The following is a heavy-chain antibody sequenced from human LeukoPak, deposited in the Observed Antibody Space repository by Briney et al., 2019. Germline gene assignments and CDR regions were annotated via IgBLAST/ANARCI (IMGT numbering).Heavy chain of an antibody. Sequence: PGGSLRLSCVASGLSFNSNVVNWVRQAPGKGLEWISFISSGSDTIYYADSVKGRFTISRDNSKNTLYLQMNSLRAEDTAVYYCARALVLRYFDWLPLADAFDIWGQGTMVTVSS. CDR2: ISSGSDTI. V-gene: IGHV3-48*01. CDR3: ARALVLRYFDWLPLADAFDI. D-gene: IGHD3-9*01. CDR1: GLSFNSNV. J-gene: IGHJ3*02.